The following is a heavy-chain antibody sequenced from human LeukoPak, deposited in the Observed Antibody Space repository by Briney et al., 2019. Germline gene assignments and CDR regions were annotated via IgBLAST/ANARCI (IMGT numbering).Heavy chain of an antibody. D-gene: IGHD4-17*01. CDR2: IYYTGST. CDR1: GGSVSSGSYY. Sequence: KPSETPSLTCTVSGGSVSSGSYYWTWIRQPPGRGLEWIAYIYYTGSTIYNPSLKSRVSLSLDMSKNQFSLKLRSVTAADTAVYYCASPGPDYGDYAYAYWGPGALVTVSS. V-gene: IGHV4-61*01. J-gene: IGHJ4*02. CDR3: ASPGPDYGDYAYAY.